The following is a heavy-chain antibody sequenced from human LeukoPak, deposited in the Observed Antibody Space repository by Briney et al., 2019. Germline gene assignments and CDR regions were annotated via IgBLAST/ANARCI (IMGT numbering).Heavy chain of an antibody. V-gene: IGHV4-59*11. J-gene: IGHJ4*02. Sequence: SETLSLTCTVSGGSISSHYWSWIRQPPGKGLEWIGYMHYSGSTNYNPSLKSRVTMSVDTSKNQFSLKLGSVTAADTAVYYCASLYCSSTSCYLDYWGQGTPVTVSS. CDR1: GGSISSHY. CDR2: MHYSGST. D-gene: IGHD2-2*01. CDR3: ASLYCSSTSCYLDY.